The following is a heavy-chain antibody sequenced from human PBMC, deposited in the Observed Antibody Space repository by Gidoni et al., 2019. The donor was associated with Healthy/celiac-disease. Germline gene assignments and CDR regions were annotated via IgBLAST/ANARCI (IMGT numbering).Heavy chain of an antibody. D-gene: IGHD3-22*01. CDR3: ARDTYYYDSSGYFSDY. CDR2: IWYDGSNK. V-gene: IGHV3-33*01. CDR1: GFTFSSYG. J-gene: IGHJ4*02. Sequence: QVQLVESVGGVVQPGRSLRLSCAASGFTFSSYGRHWVRQAPGKGLEGVAVIWYDGSNKYYADSVKGRFTISRDNSKNTLYLQMNSLRAEDTAVYYCARDTYYYDSSGYFSDYWGQGTLVTVSS.